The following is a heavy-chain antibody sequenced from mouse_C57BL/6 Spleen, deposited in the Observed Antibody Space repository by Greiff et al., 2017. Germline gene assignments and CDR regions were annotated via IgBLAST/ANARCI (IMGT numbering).Heavy chain of an antibody. CDR1: GFTFSSYA. Sequence: DVQLQESGGGLVKPGGSLKLSCAASGFTFSSYAMSWVRQTPEKRLEWVATISDGGSYTYYPDNVKGRFTISRDNAKNNLYLQMSHLKSEDTAMYYCARDDGNYAMDYWGQGTSVTVSS. J-gene: IGHJ4*01. CDR2: ISDGGSYT. D-gene: IGHD2-3*01. CDR3: ARDDGNYAMDY. V-gene: IGHV5-4*01.